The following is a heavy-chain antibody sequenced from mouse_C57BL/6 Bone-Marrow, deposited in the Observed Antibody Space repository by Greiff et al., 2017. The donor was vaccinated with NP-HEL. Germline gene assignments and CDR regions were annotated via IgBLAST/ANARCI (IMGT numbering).Heavy chain of an antibody. CDR1: GYTFTSYW. CDR3: ARPYGYDRGYYFDY. Sequence: QVQLQQPGAELVKPGASVKMSCKASGYTFTSYWITWVKQRPGQGLEWIGDIYPGSGSTNYNEKFKSKATLTVDTSSSTAYMQLSSLTSEDSAVYYCARPYGYDRGYYFDYWGQGTTLTVSS. J-gene: IGHJ2*01. V-gene: IGHV1-55*01. D-gene: IGHD2-2*01. CDR2: IYPGSGST.